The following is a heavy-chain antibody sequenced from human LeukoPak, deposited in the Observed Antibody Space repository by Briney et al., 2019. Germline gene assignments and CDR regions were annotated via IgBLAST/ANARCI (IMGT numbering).Heavy chain of an antibody. J-gene: IGHJ3*02. CDR2: IIPIFGTA. CDR3: AKTYDSSGYYYEGDAFDI. D-gene: IGHD3-22*01. Sequence: SVKVSCKASGGTFSSYAISWVRQAPGQGLEWMGGIIPIFGTANYAQKFQGRVTITTDESTSTAYMELSSLRSEDTAVYYCAKTYDSSGYYYEGDAFDIWGQGTMVTVSS. CDR1: GGTFSSYA. V-gene: IGHV1-69*05.